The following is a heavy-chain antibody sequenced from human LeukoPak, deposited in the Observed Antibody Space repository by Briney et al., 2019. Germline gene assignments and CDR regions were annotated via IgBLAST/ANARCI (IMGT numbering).Heavy chain of an antibody. CDR3: ARRKAARPRDYYFDY. CDR1: GGSISSYY. D-gene: IGHD6-6*01. Sequence: SETLSLTCTVSGGSISSYYWSWIRQPPGKGLEWIGYIYDSGSTNYNPSLKSRVTVSVDTSKNQFSLRLSSVTAADTAVYYCARRKAARPRDYYFDYWGQGTLVTVSS. V-gene: IGHV4-59*01. J-gene: IGHJ4*02. CDR2: IYDSGST.